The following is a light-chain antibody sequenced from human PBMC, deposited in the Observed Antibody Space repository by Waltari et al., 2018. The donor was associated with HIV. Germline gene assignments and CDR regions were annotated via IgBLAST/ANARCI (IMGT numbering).Light chain of an antibody. CDR1: QSVLYSSNNKNY. J-gene: IGKJ2*01. Sequence: DIVMTQSPDSLAVSLGERATIKCKSSQSVLYSSNNKNYLAWYQQKPGQPPKLLIYWSSTRESGVPDRFSGSGSGTDFTLTINSLQAEDVAVYYCQQYYTTPYTFGQGTKLEI. CDR3: QQYYTTPYT. CDR2: WSS. V-gene: IGKV4-1*01.